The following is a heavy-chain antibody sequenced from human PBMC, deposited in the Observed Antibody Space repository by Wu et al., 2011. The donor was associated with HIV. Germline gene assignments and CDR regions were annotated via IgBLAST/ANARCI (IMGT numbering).Heavy chain of an antibody. Sequence: QVQLVQSGAEMKEPGASMRVACKASGYTFVGYNIHWVRQVPGQGLEWMGWMNTDSGDTKSAQKFQGWVTMTRDTSINTAYLELNRLRSDDTAIYYCASLPRNGWYGLGFWGPGTLVTVSS. CDR3: ASLPRNGWYGLGF. CDR2: MNTDSGDT. CDR1: GYTFVGYN. V-gene: IGHV1-2*04. D-gene: IGHD6-19*01. J-gene: IGHJ4*02.